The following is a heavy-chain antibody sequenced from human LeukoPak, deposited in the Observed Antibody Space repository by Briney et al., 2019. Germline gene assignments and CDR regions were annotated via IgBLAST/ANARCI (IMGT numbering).Heavy chain of an antibody. CDR2: IYYSEST. J-gene: IGHJ3*02. D-gene: IGHD2/OR15-2a*01. CDR1: GGSISSYY. Sequence: SETLSLTCTASGGSISSYYWSWIRQPPGKGLEWIGYIYYSESTNYNPSLKSRVTISVDTSKNQFSLKLSSVTAADTAVYYCARAVPNRASDAFDIWGQGTMVTVSS. CDR3: ARAVPNRASDAFDI. V-gene: IGHV4-59*01.